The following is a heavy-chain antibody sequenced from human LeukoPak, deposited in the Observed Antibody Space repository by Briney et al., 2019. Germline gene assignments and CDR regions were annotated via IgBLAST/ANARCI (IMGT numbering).Heavy chain of an antibody. J-gene: IGHJ3*02. V-gene: IGHV1-2*02. CDR1: GYTFTGYY. CDR2: INPNSGGT. D-gene: IGHD3-3*01. Sequence: ASVKVSCKASGYTFTGYYMHWVRQAPGQGLEWMGWINPNSGGTNYAQKFQGRVTMTRDTSISTAYMELSRLRSDDTAVYYCASYDFWSAYYIDAFDIWGQGTMVTVSS. CDR3: ASYDFWSAYYIDAFDI.